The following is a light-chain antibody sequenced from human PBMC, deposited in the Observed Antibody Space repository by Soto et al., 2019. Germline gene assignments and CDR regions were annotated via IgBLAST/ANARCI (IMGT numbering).Light chain of an antibody. CDR1: QGISSY. Sequence: ALRMTPSPSSFSASTGDRVTITCRASQGISSYLAWYQQKPGKAPKLLIYAASTLQSGVTSRFSGSGYGTDFTLTISCLQSEDLATYYCQQYYSYPLTFGQGTKVEIK. J-gene: IGKJ1*01. V-gene: IGKV1-8*01. CDR2: AAS. CDR3: QQYYSYPLT.